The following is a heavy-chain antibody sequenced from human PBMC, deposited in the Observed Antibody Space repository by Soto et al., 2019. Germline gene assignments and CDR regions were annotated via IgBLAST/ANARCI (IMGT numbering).Heavy chain of an antibody. CDR3: AKEGAADELDY. V-gene: IGHV3-74*01. J-gene: IGHJ4*02. CDR1: GFTFSNYW. CDR2: INTDGTNT. Sequence: EVQLVEPGGGLVQPGGSLRLSCAASGFTFSNYWMHWVRQAPGKGLVWVSRINTDGTNTNYADSVRGRFTISRDNSKNTLYLQMNSLRAEDTAVYYCAKEGAADELDYWGQGTLVTVSS. D-gene: IGHD6-13*01.